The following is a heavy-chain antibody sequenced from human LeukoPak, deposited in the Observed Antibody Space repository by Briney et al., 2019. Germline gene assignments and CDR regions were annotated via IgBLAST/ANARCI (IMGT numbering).Heavy chain of an antibody. CDR1: GFTFSSYA. Sequence: GRSLRLSCAASGFTFSSYAVHWVRQAPGKGLGWVAVISYDGSNKYYADSVKGRFTISRDNSKNTLYLQMNSLRAEDTAVYYCARDSDSNWGSSWFDPWGQGTLVTVSS. CDR2: ISYDGSNK. D-gene: IGHD7-27*01. V-gene: IGHV3-30-3*01. J-gene: IGHJ5*02. CDR3: ARDSDSNWGSSWFDP.